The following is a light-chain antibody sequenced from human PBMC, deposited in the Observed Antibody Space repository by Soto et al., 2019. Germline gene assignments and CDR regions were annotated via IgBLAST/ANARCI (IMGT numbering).Light chain of an antibody. CDR3: QQYNSWPLT. J-gene: IGKJ4*01. CDR1: ESVSRN. CDR2: DAS. Sequence: EVVMTQSPATLSVSPGERATLSCRASESVSRNLAWYQQKPGRAPRLLIYDASTRATGIPDRFSGGGSGTEFTLTISSLQSEDFVVYYCQQYNSWPLTFGGGTKVDIK. V-gene: IGKV3-15*01.